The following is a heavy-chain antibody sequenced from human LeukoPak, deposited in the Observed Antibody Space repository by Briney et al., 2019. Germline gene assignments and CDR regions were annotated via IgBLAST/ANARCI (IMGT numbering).Heavy chain of an antibody. V-gene: IGHV3-30-3*01. CDR2: ISYDGSNK. J-gene: IGHJ6*02. Sequence: GRSLRLSCAASGFTFSSYAMHWVRQAPGKGLEWVAVISYDGSNKYYADSVKGRFTISRDNSKNTLYLQMNSLRAEDAAVYYCARVNYYYYGMDVWGQGTTVTVSS. CDR1: GFTFSSYA. CDR3: ARVNYYYYGMDV.